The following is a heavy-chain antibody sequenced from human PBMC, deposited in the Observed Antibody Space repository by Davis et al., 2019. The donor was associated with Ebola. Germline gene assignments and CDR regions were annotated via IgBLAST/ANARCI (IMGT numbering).Heavy chain of an antibody. D-gene: IGHD1-26*01. V-gene: IGHV3-23*01. Sequence: PGGSLRLSCADSVITFSSYAMTWVRQAPGKGLEWVSAISGSGGTTYYAGSVKGRFTVSRDNSKNTLYLQMNSLRAEDTAVYYCARDTWYSGDDNGGDWGQGTLVTVSS. CDR3: ARDTWYSGDDNGGD. CDR1: VITFSSYA. J-gene: IGHJ4*02. CDR2: ISGSGGTT.